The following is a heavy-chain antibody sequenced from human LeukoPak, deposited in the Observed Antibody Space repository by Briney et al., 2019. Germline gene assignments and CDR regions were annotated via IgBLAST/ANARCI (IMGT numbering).Heavy chain of an antibody. CDR3: ARDQDRGYDFSFDY. V-gene: IGHV7-4-1*02. J-gene: IGHJ4*02. Sequence: ASVKVSCKASGNIFTTYALNWVRQAPGQGLEWMGWINTNTGDPTYAQGFTGRFVFSLDTSVNTAYLQISSLKAEDTAVYYCARDQDRGYDFSFDYWGQGSLVTVSS. CDR2: INTNTGDP. CDR1: GNIFTTYA. D-gene: IGHD5-12*01.